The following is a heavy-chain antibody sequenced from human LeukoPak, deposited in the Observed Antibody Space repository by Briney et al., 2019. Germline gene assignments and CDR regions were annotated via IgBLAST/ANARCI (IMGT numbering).Heavy chain of an antibody. V-gene: IGHV1-2*02. D-gene: IGHD3-10*01. CDR1: GYTFTGYY. Sequence: EASVKVSCKASGYTFTGYYMHWVRQAPGQGLEWMGWINPNSDGTNYAQKFQGRVTMTRDTSISTAYMELSRLRSDDTAVYYCAISLREGAFDIWGQGTMVTVSS. CDR2: INPNSDGT. J-gene: IGHJ3*02. CDR3: AISLREGAFDI.